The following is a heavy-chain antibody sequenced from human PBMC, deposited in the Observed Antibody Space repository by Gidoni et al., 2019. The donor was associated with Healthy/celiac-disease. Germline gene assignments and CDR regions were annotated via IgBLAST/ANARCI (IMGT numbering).Heavy chain of an antibody. V-gene: IGHV4-31*03. CDR1: GGSISSGGYY. CDR3: ARDEFHYYDSSGPHGGNFYNWFDP. Sequence: QVQLQESGPGLVKPSQTLSLTCTVSGGSISSGGYYWSWISKHPGKGLEWIGYIYYSGSTYYHPSLKSRVTISVDTSKNQFSLKLSSVTAADTAVYYCARDEFHYYDSSGPHGGNFYNWFDPWGQGTLVTVSS. J-gene: IGHJ5*02. CDR2: IYYSGST. D-gene: IGHD3-22*01.